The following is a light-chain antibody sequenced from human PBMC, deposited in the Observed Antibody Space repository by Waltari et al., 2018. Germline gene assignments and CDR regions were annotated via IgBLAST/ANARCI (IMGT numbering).Light chain of an antibody. CDR1: NSHLGTNP. CDR3: AAWDDTVKSVL. V-gene: IGLV1-47*01. J-gene: IGLJ2*01. Sequence: QSILTQPPSDSGTPGQTVTISCSCYNSHLGTNPASWYQQVPGTAPKVRSYNDDRRPSWVPDRFSASKSGTSASLAISGLRSDDEADYYCAAWDDTVKSVLFGGGTKLTVL. CDR2: NDD.